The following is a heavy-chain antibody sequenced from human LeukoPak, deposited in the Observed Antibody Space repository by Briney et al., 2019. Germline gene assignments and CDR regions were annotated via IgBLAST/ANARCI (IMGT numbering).Heavy chain of an antibody. CDR3: ARVTTLARDDRGISHWYFDL. Sequence: SETLSLTCTVSGGSIINDGYYWSRIRQHPLKGLEYIAYIYSSGSTYNNPSFGGRFALSVDTSKNQFSLKLTSVGAADTAVYYCARVTTLARDDRGISHWYFDLWGRGAQVTVSS. J-gene: IGHJ2*01. V-gene: IGHV4-31*03. D-gene: IGHD2-21*02. CDR1: GGSIINDGYY. CDR2: IYSSGST.